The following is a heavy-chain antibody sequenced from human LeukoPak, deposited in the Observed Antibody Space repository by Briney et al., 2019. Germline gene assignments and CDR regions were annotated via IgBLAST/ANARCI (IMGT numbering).Heavy chain of an antibody. CDR2: INRGDSDA. Sequence: GESLRISCKGSGYTFTNYWVSWVRQMPGKGLEWMGIINRGDSDARYSPSFQGLVTISVDRSIDTAYLQWSSLKATDTAMYYCARGFADWGQGTLVTVSS. CDR3: ARGFAD. CDR1: GYTFTNYW. J-gene: IGHJ4*02. V-gene: IGHV5-51*01.